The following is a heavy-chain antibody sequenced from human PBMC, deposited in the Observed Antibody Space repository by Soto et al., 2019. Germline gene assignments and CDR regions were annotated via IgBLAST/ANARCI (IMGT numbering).Heavy chain of an antibody. D-gene: IGHD3-3*01. J-gene: IGHJ5*02. V-gene: IGHV4-61*01. CDR3: AREGGVLRLSNWLDP. CDR2: ISHSGST. CDR1: GDSVSSDSYY. Sequence: QLQLQESGPGLVKPSETLSLTCTVSGDSVSSDSYYWSWIRQPPGKRLEWIGYISHSGSTSYNPSLQSPVSMSIDTSKNQVFLELSSVTAADTAIYYCAREGGVLRLSNWLDPWGKGTLVTVSA.